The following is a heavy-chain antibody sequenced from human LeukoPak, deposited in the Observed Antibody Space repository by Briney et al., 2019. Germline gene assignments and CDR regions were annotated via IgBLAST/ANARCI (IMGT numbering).Heavy chain of an antibody. Sequence: SETLSLTCTVSGGSVSSDSHCWSWIRQTPGKGLEWIGWIYHTGSANYNPSLKSRATISVDTSKNQFFLKLNSVTAADTAVYYCARGRGLWGQGTLVTVSS. CDR3: ARGRGL. D-gene: IGHD3-10*01. J-gene: IGHJ4*02. V-gene: IGHV4-61*01. CDR1: GGSVSSDSHC. CDR2: IYHTGSA.